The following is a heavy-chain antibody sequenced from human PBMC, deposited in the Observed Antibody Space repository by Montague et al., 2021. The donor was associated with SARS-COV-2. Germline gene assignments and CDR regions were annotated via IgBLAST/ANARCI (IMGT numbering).Heavy chain of an antibody. CDR1: GGSISSYY. D-gene: IGHD2-21*02. V-gene: IGHV4-59*01. CDR2: ISYSGST. J-gene: IGHJ6*02. CDR3: ANFRRARLLFGTLYYGMDV. Sequence: SETLSLTCTVSGGSISSYYWSWIRQPPGRGLQWIGYISYSGSTNYNPSLKSRVTISVDTSKNHLTLRPSSVTAADTAVYYGANFRRARLLFGTLYYGMDVWGQGTTVTVSS.